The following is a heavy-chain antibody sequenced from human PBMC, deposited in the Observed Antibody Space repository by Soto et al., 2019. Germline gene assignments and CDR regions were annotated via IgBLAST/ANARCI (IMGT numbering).Heavy chain of an antibody. Sequence: QVQLVQSGAEVKEPGASVKVSCKASGYTFTSCYMHWVRQAPGQGLEWMGIINPSGGSTSYAQKFQGRVTMTRDTSTSTVYMELSSLRSEDTAVYYCARAFSSGYYLDYWGQGTLVTVSS. CDR2: INPSGGST. J-gene: IGHJ4*02. D-gene: IGHD3-22*01. V-gene: IGHV1-46*01. CDR3: ARAFSSGYYLDY. CDR1: GYTFTSCY.